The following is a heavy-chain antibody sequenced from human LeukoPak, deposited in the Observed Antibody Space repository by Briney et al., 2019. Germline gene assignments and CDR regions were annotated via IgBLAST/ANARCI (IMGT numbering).Heavy chain of an antibody. CDR1: GGSISSYY. Sequence: SETLSLTCTVSGGSISSYYWSWIRQPPGKGLEWIGFIFYSGTTNYNPSLKSRVTISVDTSKNQFSLKLSSVTAADTAVYYCARGGWNKFDYWGQGTLVAVSS. CDR2: IFYSGTT. D-gene: IGHD3-22*01. CDR3: ARGGWNKFDY. J-gene: IGHJ4*02. V-gene: IGHV4-59*01.